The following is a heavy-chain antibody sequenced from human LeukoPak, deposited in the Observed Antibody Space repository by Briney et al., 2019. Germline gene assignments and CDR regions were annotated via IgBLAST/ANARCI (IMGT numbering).Heavy chain of an antibody. D-gene: IGHD3-10*01. CDR2: ISWNSGSI. V-gene: IGHV3-9*01. CDR3: AKGVHVLLWFREQLANYFDY. Sequence: PGRSLRLSCAASGFTFDDYAMHWVRQAPGKGLEWVSGISWNSGSIGYADSVKGRFTISRDNAKNSLYLQMNSLRAEDTALYYCAKGVHVLLWFREQLANYFDYWGQGTLVTVSS. CDR1: GFTFDDYA. J-gene: IGHJ4*02.